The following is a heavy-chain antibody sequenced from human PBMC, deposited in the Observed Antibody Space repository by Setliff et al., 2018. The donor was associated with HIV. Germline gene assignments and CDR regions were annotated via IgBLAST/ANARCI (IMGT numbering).Heavy chain of an antibody. CDR1: GGTFSNFA. J-gene: IGHJ4*02. CDR2: IIPILGAT. D-gene: IGHD3-3*01. CDR3: ARANVPYSNFWSFSYSLPYYFDY. V-gene: IGHV1-69*13. Sequence: SVKVSCKASGGTFSNFAISWVRQAPGQGLEWMGGIIPILGATNYAPKFHGRATIIADDSTSTAYMELSSLRSEDTAVYYCARANVPYSNFWSFSYSLPYYFDYWGQGTLVTVSS.